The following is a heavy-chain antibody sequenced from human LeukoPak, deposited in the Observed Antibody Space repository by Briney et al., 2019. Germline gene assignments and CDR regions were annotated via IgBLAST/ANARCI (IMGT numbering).Heavy chain of an antibody. J-gene: IGHJ3*02. Sequence: GGSLRLSCAASGFTFDDYAMHWVRHAPGKGLEWVSGISWNSGSIGYADSVKGRFTISRDNAKNSLYLQMNSLRAEDTALYYCAKATTHYYDSSGNAFDIWGQGTMVTVSS. CDR2: ISWNSGSI. CDR1: GFTFDDYA. CDR3: AKATTHYYDSSGNAFDI. D-gene: IGHD3-22*01. V-gene: IGHV3-9*01.